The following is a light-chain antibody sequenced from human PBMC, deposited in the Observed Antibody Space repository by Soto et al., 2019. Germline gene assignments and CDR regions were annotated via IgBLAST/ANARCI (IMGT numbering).Light chain of an antibody. V-gene: IGKV1-39*01. J-gene: IGKJ3*01. CDR3: QQSYSIPKT. CDR1: QNIHRY. Sequence: DILMTQSPSSLSASVGDRVTITCRASQNIHRYLSWYQQKPGKAPNLLIYTASNLQSGAPLRFSGSGSGTDFTLTISSLQPEDFATYYCQQSYSIPKTFGPGTKVDIK. CDR2: TAS.